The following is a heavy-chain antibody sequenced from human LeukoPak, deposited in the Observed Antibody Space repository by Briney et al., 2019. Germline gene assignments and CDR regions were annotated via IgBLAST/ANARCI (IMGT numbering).Heavy chain of an antibody. CDR2: IYYSGST. Sequence: SETLSLTCTVSGGSISSSSYYWGWIRQPPGKGLEWIGSIYYSGSTYYNPSLKSRVTISVDTSKNQFSLKLSSVTAADTAVYYCVRKGDISSSRVFDIWGQGTMVTVSS. CDR3: VRKGDISSSRVFDI. J-gene: IGHJ3*02. CDR1: GGSISSSSYY. V-gene: IGHV4-39*01. D-gene: IGHD6-6*01.